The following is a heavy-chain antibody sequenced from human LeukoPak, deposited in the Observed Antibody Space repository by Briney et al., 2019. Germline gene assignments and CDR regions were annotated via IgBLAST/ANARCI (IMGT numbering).Heavy chain of an antibody. V-gene: IGHV3-23*01. D-gene: IGHD4-17*01. CDR2: ISGSGGST. CDR3: AKVQEYGDDFFDY. Sequence: GGSLRLSCAASGFTFSSYAMSWVRQAPGKGLEWVSAISGSGGSTYYADSEKGRFTISRDNSKNTLYLQMNSLRAEDTAVYYCAKVQEYGDDFFDYWGQGTLVTVSS. CDR1: GFTFSSYA. J-gene: IGHJ4*02.